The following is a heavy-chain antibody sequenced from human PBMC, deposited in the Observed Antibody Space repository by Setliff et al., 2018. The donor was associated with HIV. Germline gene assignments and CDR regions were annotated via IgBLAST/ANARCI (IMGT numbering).Heavy chain of an antibody. V-gene: IGHV4-4*08. CDR1: GGSISSYY. CDR2: TYTSGST. J-gene: IGHJ3*02. CDR3: ARNDAFDI. Sequence: PSETLSLTCTVSGGSISSYYWSWIRQPPGKGLEWIGYTYTSGSTNYNPSLKSRVTISMDTSKNQFSLKLSSVTAADTAVYYCARNDAFDIWGQGTLVTVSS.